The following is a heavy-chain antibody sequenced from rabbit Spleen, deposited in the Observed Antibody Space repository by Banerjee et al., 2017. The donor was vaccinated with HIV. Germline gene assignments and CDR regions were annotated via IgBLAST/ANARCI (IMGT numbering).Heavy chain of an antibody. CDR2: IYGGSSGTT. CDR3: ARGSATMTMVITGYYLSF. Sequence: QQLEESGGGLVKPGASLTLSCEASGFSFSSSYYMCWVRQAPGKGLEWIACIYGGSSGTTYYASWAKGRFTISETSSTTVTLQVTRLTAADTATYFCARGSATMTMVITGYYLSFWGPGTLVTVS. CDR1: GFSFSSSYY. J-gene: IGHJ3*01. D-gene: IGHD2-1*01. V-gene: IGHV1S40*01.